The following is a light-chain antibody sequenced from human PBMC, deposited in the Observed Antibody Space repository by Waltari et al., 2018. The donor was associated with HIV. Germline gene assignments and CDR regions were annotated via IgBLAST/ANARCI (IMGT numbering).Light chain of an antibody. V-gene: IGKV1-39*01. J-gene: IGKJ1*01. Sequence: DIQMTQSPSYLSASVGDTVTITCRTSQSVTSYLSWYQQKSGKAPHLLVFAASSLQSGVPSRFSGSGFGTDFALTINGLQHEDAATYYCHQSFITPWTFGQGTKVEIK. CDR1: QSVTSY. CDR3: HQSFITPWT. CDR2: AAS.